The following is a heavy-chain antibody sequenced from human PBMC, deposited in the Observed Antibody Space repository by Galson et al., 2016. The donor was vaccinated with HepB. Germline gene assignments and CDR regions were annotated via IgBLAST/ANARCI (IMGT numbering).Heavy chain of an antibody. CDR3: AREHPITYAFDI. J-gene: IGHJ3*02. CDR2: IYYSETT. CDR1: GDSIIGVGYY. V-gene: IGHV4-31*03. D-gene: IGHD5-12*01. Sequence: TLSLTCTVSGDSIIGVGYYWTWIRQHPGKGLEWIGYIYYSETTYYNPSLRSRVTISVDTSKNQFSLNLTSVTAADTAMYYCAREHPITYAFDIWGQGTMVTVSS.